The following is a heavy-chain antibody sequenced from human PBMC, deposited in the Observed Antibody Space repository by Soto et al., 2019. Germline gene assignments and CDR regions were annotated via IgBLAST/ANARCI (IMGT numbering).Heavy chain of an antibody. J-gene: IGHJ5*02. CDR1: GYTFTSYY. CDR2: INPSGGST. CDR3: ARETPIKTFTMVRGARDP. Sequence: APVKVSCKASGYTFTSYYMHWVRQAPGQGLEWMGIINPSGGSTSYAQKFQGRVTMTRDTSTSTVYMELSSLRSEDTAVYYCARETPIKTFTMVRGARDPWGQGTLGTVSA. V-gene: IGHV1-46*01. D-gene: IGHD3-10*01.